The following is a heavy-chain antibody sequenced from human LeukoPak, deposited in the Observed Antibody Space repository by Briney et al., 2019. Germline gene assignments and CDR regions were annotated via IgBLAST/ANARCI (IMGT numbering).Heavy chain of an antibody. CDR2: INHSGST. V-gene: IGHV4-34*01. CDR1: GLSFSGYY. J-gene: IGHJ4*02. Sequence: SSETLSLTCAVYGLSFSGYYLSWIRQPPGKGLEWIGEINHSGSTNYNPSLKSRVTISVDTSKNQFSLKLSSVTAADTAVYYCASYLSAVFDYWGQGTLVTVSS. D-gene: IGHD2/OR15-2a*01. CDR3: ASYLSAVFDY.